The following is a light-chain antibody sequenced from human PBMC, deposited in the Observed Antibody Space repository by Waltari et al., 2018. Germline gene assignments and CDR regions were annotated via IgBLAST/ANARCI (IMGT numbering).Light chain of an antibody. V-gene: IGLV2-14*03. J-gene: IGLJ2*01. CDR1: SSYVGGYNY. CDR3: SSYTSSSTLGV. Sequence: QSALTQPASVSGSPGQSITISCPGTSSYVGGYNYVSWYQQHPGKAPKLMIYDVSNRPSGVSNRFSGSKSGNTASLTISGLQAEDEADYYCSSYTSSSTLGVFGGGTKLTVL. CDR2: DVS.